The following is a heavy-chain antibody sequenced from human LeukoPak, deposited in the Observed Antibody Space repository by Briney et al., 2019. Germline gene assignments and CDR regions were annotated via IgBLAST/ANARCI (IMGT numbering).Heavy chain of an antibody. CDR2: ISSSSNYI. CDR3: ARDEGVSFDY. J-gene: IGHJ4*02. V-gene: IGHV3-21*01. CDR1: GFTFSAYN. Sequence: GGSLRLSCVTSGFTFSAYNMNWVRQAPGKGLEWVSCISSSSNYIYYADSVKGRCTISRDNAKNSLYLQMNSLRAEDTAVYYCARDEGVSFDYWGQGTLVTVSS.